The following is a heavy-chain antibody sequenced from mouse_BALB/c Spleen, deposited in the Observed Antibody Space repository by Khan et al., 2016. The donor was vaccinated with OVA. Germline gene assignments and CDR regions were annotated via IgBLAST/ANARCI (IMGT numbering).Heavy chain of an antibody. CDR1: GFTFSSYG. V-gene: IGHV5-17*02. Sequence: EVKLMESGGGLVQPGGSRKLSCAASGFTFSSYGMHWVRQAPERGLEWVAYISGDSNTIYYADTVKGRFTISRDNPRNTLFLQMTSLMSEDTAMYCCATSYFYGYYFAYWGPGTTLTVSS. CDR3: ATSYFYGYYFAY. CDR2: ISGDSNTI. J-gene: IGHJ2*01. D-gene: IGHD1-1*01.